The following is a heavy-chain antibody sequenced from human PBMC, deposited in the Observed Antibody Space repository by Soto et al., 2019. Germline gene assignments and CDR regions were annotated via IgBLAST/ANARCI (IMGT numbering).Heavy chain of an antibody. CDR3: VSSWNNPRKFDH. CDR1: GFTFSEQY. J-gene: IGHJ5*02. D-gene: IGHD1-1*01. V-gene: IGHV3-72*01. CDR2: IRNKANSYST. Sequence: GGSLRLSCAASGFTFSEQYMDWVRQAPGKGLEWVARIRNKANSYSTEYAASVKGRFTISRDDSKNAVYLQMDSLKTEDTAVYHCVSSWNNPRKFDHWGQGTLVTVSS.